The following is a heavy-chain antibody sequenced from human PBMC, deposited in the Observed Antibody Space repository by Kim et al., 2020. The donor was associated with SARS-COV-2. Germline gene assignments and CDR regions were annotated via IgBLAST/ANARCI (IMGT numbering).Heavy chain of an antibody. CDR3: ARDRITIFGVVIMDYYYYYGMDV. CDR1: GFTFSSYW. D-gene: IGHD3-3*01. Sequence: GGSLRLSCATSGFTFSSYWMSWVRQAPGKGLEWVANIKEDGSEKYYVDSVKGRFTISRDNAKNSLYLQMNSLRAEDTAVYYCARDRITIFGVVIMDYYYYYGMDVWGQGTTVTVSS. CDR2: IKEDGSEK. J-gene: IGHJ6*02. V-gene: IGHV3-7*03.